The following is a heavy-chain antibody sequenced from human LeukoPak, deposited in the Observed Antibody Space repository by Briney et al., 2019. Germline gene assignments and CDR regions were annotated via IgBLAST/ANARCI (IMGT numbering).Heavy chain of an antibody. J-gene: IGHJ6*02. V-gene: IGHV3-53*01. CDR1: GFTVSSNY. CDR3: ARGPTMYGMDV. Sequence: PGGSLRLSCAASGFTVSSNYLSWVRQAPGKGLGWVSVIYSGGSTYYADSVKGRFTISRDNSKNTMYLQMNTLRAEDTAIYYCARGPTMYGMDVWGQGTTVTVSS. CDR2: IYSGGST.